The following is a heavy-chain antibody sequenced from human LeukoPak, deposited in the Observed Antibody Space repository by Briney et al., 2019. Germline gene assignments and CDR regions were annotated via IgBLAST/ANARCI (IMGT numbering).Heavy chain of an antibody. CDR1: GFTFSSYSMN. J-gene: IGHJ5*02. CDR3: ARQYGGYSGYDSDWFDP. D-gene: IGHD5-12*01. Sequence: GSLRLSCAASGFTFSSYSMNWVRQPPGKGLEWIGSIYYSGSTYYNPSLKSRVTISVDTSKNQFSLKLSSVTAADTAVYYCARQYGGYSGYDSDWFDPWGQGTLVTVSS. V-gene: IGHV4-59*05. CDR2: IYYSGST.